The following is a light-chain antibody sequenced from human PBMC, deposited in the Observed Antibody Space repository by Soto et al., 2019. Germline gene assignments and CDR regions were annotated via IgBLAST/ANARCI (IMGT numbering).Light chain of an antibody. Sequence: QSALTQPPSASGSPGQSVTISCTGTSGDVGGYDYVSWYQQHPGKAPKLMIYEVTKRPLGVPDRFSGSKSGNTASLTVSGLQAEDEADYYCSSYAGSVNPYVFGTGTMLTVL. CDR2: EVT. J-gene: IGLJ1*01. CDR1: SGDVGGYDY. CDR3: SSYAGSVNPYV. V-gene: IGLV2-8*01.